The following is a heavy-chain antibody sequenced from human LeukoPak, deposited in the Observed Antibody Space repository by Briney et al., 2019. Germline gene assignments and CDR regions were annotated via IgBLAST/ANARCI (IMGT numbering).Heavy chain of an antibody. CDR3: ASPANAFDI. CDR1: GYSISSGYY. V-gene: IGHV4-38-2*01. CDR2: IYHSGST. J-gene: IGHJ3*02. Sequence: ETSETLSLTCAVSGYSISSGYYWGWIRQPPGKGLEWIGSIYHSGSTYYNPSLKSRVTISVDTSKNQFSPKLSSVTAADTAVYYCASPANAFDIWGQGTMVTVSS.